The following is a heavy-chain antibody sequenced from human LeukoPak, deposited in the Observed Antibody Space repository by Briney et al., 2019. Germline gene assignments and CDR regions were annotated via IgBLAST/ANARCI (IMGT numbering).Heavy chain of an antibody. CDR3: ARDPQGYSSSWYLFYYYYGMDV. D-gene: IGHD6-13*01. Sequence: GGSLRLSCAASGFTFSSYWMSWVRQAPGKGLEWVANIKQDGSEKYYVGSVKGRFTISRDNAKNSLYLQMNSLRAEDTAVYYCARDPQGYSSSWYLFYYYYGMDVWGQGTTVTVSS. V-gene: IGHV3-7*01. J-gene: IGHJ6*02. CDR1: GFTFSSYW. CDR2: IKQDGSEK.